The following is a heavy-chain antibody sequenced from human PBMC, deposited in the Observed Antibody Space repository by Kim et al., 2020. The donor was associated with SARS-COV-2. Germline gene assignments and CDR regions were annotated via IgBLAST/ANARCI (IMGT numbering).Heavy chain of an antibody. CDR1: GFTFRSYE. D-gene: IGHD3-22*01. J-gene: IGHJ3*02. CDR3: AREVVVSPDAFDI. Sequence: GGSLRLSCAASGFTFRSYETNWVRQAPGKGLEWVSYISGSGSSTYYADSVKGRFTISRDNAKDSLYLQMNGLRAEDTAVYYCAREVVVSPDAFDIWGQGTMVTVSS. V-gene: IGHV3-48*03. CDR2: ISGSGSST.